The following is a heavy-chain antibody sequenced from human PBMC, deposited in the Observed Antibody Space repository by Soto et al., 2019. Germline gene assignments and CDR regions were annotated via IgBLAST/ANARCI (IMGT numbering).Heavy chain of an antibody. J-gene: IGHJ4*02. CDR1: GFTFTNNC. D-gene: IGHD2-15*01. CDR3: TRETPIVDH. Sequence: EVQLVESGGGLVQPGGSLRLSCAASGFTFTNNCMQWVRQAPGKGLVWVSRISVDGSDTIYSDSVKGRFTISRDNAKNMLYLQMNSVRAEDTAVYYCTRETPIVDHWGQGALVTVSS. V-gene: IGHV3-74*01. CDR2: ISVDGSDT.